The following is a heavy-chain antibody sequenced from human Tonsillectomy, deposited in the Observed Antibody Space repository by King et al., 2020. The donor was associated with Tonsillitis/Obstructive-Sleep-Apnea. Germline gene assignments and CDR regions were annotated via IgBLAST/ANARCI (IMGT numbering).Heavy chain of an antibody. CDR3: AHIYDGTTYYKMNTFDI. J-gene: IGHJ3*02. D-gene: IGHD3-22*01. V-gene: IGHV2-5*02. CDR1: GFSLSTSGVG. Sequence: TLKESGPTLVKPTQTLTLTCTLSGFSLSTSGVGVGWIRQPPGKALEWLALIYWDDDNRYSPSLKSRLTITKDTSKNQVVLTMTNMDPVDTATYYCAHIYDGTTYYKMNTFDIWGQGTMVTVSS. CDR2: IYWDDDN.